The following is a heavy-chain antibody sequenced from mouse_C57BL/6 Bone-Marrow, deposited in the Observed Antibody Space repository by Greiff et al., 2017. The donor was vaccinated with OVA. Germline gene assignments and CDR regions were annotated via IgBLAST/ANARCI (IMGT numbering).Heavy chain of an antibody. CDR3: ARQDYYYGNGFAY. D-gene: IGHD1-1*01. Sequence: EVKVVESGGGLVQPGGSLKLSCAASGFTFSDYYMYWVRQTPEKRLEWVAYISNGGGSTYYPDTVKGRFTISRDNAKNTLYLQMSRLKSEDTAMYYCARQDYYYGNGFAYWGQGTLVTVSA. J-gene: IGHJ3*01. CDR1: GFTFSDYY. CDR2: ISNGGGST. V-gene: IGHV5-12*01.